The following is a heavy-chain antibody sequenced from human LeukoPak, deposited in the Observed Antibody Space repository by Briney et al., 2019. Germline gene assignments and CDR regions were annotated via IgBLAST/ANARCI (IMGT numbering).Heavy chain of an antibody. CDR1: GYTFTSYD. J-gene: IGHJ4*02. D-gene: IGHD6-13*01. V-gene: IGHV1-8*01. CDR2: VDPRSGNT. CDR3: ARRYSSKWDLDY. Sequence: ASVKVSCKDSGYTFTSYDINWVRQATGQGPEWLGWVDPRSGNTGCAQKFQDRVTMTRDTSINTAYMELSSLDFEDTAVYYCARRYSSKWDLDYWGQGTLITVSS.